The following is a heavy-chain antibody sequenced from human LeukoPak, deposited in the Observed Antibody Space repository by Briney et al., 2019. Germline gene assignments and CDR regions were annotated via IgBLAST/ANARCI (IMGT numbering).Heavy chain of an antibody. J-gene: IGHJ4*02. V-gene: IGHV4-59*01. Sequence: SETLSLTCTVSGGSISSYYWSWIRQPPGKGLEWIGYIYYSGSTNYNPSLKSRVTISVDTSKNQFSLKLSSATAADTAVYYCARAFRYSSGWYLDYWGQGTLVTVSS. CDR2: IYYSGST. CDR1: GGSISSYY. CDR3: ARAFRYSSGWYLDY. D-gene: IGHD6-19*01.